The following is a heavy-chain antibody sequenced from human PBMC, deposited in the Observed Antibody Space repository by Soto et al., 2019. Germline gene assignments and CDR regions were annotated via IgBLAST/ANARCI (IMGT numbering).Heavy chain of an antibody. D-gene: IGHD6-13*01. CDR1: GDSISSSY. J-gene: IGHJ5*02. Sequence: PSETLSLTCTVSGDSISSSYWNWVRQTADKRLEWIGRIHSTGGSHYNPSLRSRLSMSIDTSKKQFYLELTSVTAADTAVYYCVRGVAAVVTDWFDPCGQGTLVTVSS. V-gene: IGHV4-4*07. CDR3: VRGVAAVVTDWFDP. CDR2: IHSTGGS.